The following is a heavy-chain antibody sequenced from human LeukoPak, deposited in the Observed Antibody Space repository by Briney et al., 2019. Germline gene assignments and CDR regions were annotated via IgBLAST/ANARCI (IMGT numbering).Heavy chain of an antibody. V-gene: IGHV4-61*02. J-gene: IGHJ4*02. Sequence: SQTLSLTCTVSGGSISSGSYYWSWIRQPAGKGLEWIGRIYTSGSTNHNPSLKNRVTISVDTSKNQFSLKLSSVTAADTAVYYCARDPGGMVVTRGFDYWGQGTLVTVSS. CDR3: ARDPGGMVVTRGFDY. CDR1: GGSISSGSYY. CDR2: IYTSGST. D-gene: IGHD4-23*01.